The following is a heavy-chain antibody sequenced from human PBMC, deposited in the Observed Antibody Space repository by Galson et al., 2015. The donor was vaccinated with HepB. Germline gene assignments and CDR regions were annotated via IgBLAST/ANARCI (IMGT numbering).Heavy chain of an antibody. CDR3: ARAHNEGAAIYYYFDL. CDR1: EFSFSTYN. CDR2: ITRSGDHT. V-gene: IGHV3-21*01. Sequence: SLRLSCAASEFSFSTYNMNWFRQAPGKGLEWVSSITRSGDHTYYADSMKGRFTISRDNAKNSLFLQMNSLGVDDTAVYYCARAHNEGAAIYYYFDLWGQGTLVAVSS. D-gene: IGHD2-2*02. J-gene: IGHJ4*02.